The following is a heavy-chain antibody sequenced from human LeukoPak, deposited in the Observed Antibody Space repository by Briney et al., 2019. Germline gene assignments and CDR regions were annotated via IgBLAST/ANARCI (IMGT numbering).Heavy chain of an antibody. CDR2: TYYRSKWYN. CDR3: VRDDGIGLDAFDV. Sequence: SQTLSLTCAVSGDSVSSNSAAWNWIRQTPSRGLEWLGRTYYRSKWYNDYAVSVKSRITINPDTSKNQFSLQLNSVTPEDTAVYYCVRDDGIGLDAFDVWSPGTMVTVSS. V-gene: IGHV6-1*01. CDR1: GDSVSSNSAA. D-gene: IGHD1-14*01. J-gene: IGHJ3*01.